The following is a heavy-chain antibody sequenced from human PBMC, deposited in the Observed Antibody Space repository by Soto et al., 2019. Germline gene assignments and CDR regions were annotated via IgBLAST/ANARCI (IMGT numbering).Heavy chain of an antibody. D-gene: IGHD6-6*01. CDR2: IYYSGST. CDR1: GGSISSSSYY. J-gene: IGHJ5*02. V-gene: IGHV4-39*01. CDR3: ARHEYSLNWFDP. Sequence: QLQLQESGPGLVKPSETLSLTCTVSGGSISSSSYYWGWIRQPPGKGLEWIGSIYYSGSTSYNPSLKSRVTISVDTSRTQCSLNLSSVTAADTAVYYCARHEYSLNWFDPRGQGTLVTVSS.